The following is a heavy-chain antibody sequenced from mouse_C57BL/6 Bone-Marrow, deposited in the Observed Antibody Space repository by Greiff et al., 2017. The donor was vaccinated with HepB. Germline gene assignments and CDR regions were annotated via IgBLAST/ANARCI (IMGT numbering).Heavy chain of an antibody. CDR2: ILPGSGST. CDR1: GYTFTGYW. J-gene: IGHJ4*01. D-gene: IGHD2-4*01. CDR3: SRGGAYYDYLYYAMDY. V-gene: IGHV1-9*01. Sequence: QVQLQQSGAELMKPGASVKLSCKATGYTFTGYWIEWVKQRPGHGLEWIGEILPGSGSTNYNEKFKGKATFTADTSSNTANMQLSSLTTEDSAIYYCSRGGAYYDYLYYAMDYWGQGTSVTVSS.